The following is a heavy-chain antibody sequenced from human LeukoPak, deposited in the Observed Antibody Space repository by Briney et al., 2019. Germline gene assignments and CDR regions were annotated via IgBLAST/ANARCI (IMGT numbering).Heavy chain of an antibody. Sequence: GGSLRLSCAASGFTFSSCWMSWVRQAPGKGLEWVANIKEDGSEKYYVDSVKGRFTISRDTAKNSLYLQMNSLRADDTAVYYCARELGGIVVVPAANDYWGQGTLVTVSS. CDR1: GFTFSSCW. V-gene: IGHV3-7*01. D-gene: IGHD2-2*01. CDR3: ARELGGIVVVPAANDY. CDR2: IKEDGSEK. J-gene: IGHJ4*02.